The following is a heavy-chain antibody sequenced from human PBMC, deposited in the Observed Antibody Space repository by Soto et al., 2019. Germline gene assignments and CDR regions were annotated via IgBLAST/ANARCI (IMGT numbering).Heavy chain of an antibody. V-gene: IGHV1-2*04. Sequence: ASVKVSCKASGYTFTGYYMHWVRQAPGQGLEWMGWINPNSGGTNYAQKFQGWVTMTRDTSISTAYMELSRLRSDDTAVYYCAGGYYYDSGVYYLWGRDVGGKGTTVTFS. J-gene: IGHJ6*04. D-gene: IGHD3-22*01. CDR2: INPNSGGT. CDR1: GYTFTGYY. CDR3: AGGYYYDSGVYYLWGRDV.